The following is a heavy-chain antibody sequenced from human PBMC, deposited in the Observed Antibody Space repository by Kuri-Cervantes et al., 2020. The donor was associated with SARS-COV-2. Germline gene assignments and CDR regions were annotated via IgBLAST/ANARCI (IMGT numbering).Heavy chain of an antibody. Sequence: GESLKISCAASGFTFSSYWMHWVRQAPGKGLVWVSRINSDGSSTSYADSVKGRFTISRDNSKNTLYLQMNSLRADDTAVYYCAKDPYRSSWYGFDPWGQGTQVTVSS. J-gene: IGHJ5*02. V-gene: IGHV3-74*01. D-gene: IGHD6-13*01. CDR3: AKDPYRSSWYGFDP. CDR2: INSDGSST. CDR1: GFTFSSYW.